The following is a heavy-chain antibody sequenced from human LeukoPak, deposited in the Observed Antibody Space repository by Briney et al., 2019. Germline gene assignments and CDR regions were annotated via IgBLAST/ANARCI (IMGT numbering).Heavy chain of an antibody. CDR2: IKQDGSEK. CDR1: GFTFSSYW. D-gene: IGHD6-13*01. CDR3: ARDAPEYSSSWYDY. V-gene: IGHV3-7*03. Sequence: PGGSLRLSCAASGFTFSSYWMSWVRQAPGKGLEWVANIKQDGSEKYYVDSVKGRFTISRDNAKNSLYLQMNSLRAEDTAVYYCARDAPEYSSSWYDYWGQGTLVTVSS. J-gene: IGHJ4*02.